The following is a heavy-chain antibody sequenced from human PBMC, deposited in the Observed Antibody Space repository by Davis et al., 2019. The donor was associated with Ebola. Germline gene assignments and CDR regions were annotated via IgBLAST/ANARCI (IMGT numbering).Heavy chain of an antibody. D-gene: IGHD3-3*01. Sequence: ASVKVSCKASGYTFTTYYVHWVRQAPGQGLEWMGWINPKSGGTSHAHKFQGRISMTRDTTINTAYMDLSSLTSDDTAVYYCASYFWSGDYMDIWGQGTTVIVSS. CDR3: ASYFWSGDYMDI. CDR1: GYTFTTYY. CDR2: INPKSGGT. V-gene: IGHV1-2*02. J-gene: IGHJ6*03.